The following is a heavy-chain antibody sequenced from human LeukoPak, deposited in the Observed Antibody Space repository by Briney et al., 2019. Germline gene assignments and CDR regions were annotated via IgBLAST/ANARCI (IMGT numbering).Heavy chain of an antibody. J-gene: IGHJ4*02. D-gene: IGHD1-26*01. CDR2: IYHSGST. Sequence: SETLSLTCAVSGGSISSGGYSWSWIRQPPGKGLEWIGYIYHSGSTYYNPSLKSRVTISVDRSKNQFSLKLSSVTAADTAVYYCASDSKVGATNDWGQGTLVTVSS. CDR1: GGSISSGGYS. CDR3: ASDSKVGATND. V-gene: IGHV4-30-2*01.